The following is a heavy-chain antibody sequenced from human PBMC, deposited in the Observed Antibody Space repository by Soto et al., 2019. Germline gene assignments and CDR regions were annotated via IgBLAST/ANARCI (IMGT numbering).Heavy chain of an antibody. CDR1: GGSISSSNW. V-gene: IGHV4-4*02. CDR2: IYHSGST. Sequence: SETLSLTCAVSGGSISSSNWWSWVRQPPGKGLEWIGEIYHSGSTNYNPSLKSRVTISVDKSKNQFSLKLSSVTAADTAVYYCAGRKEYSSSDNYYYYGMDVWGQGTTVTVSS. CDR3: AGRKEYSSSDNYYYYGMDV. D-gene: IGHD6-6*01. J-gene: IGHJ6*02.